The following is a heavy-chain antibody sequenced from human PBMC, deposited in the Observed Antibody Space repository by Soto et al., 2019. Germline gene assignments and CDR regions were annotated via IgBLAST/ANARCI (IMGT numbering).Heavy chain of an antibody. V-gene: IGHV4-30-2*01. J-gene: IGHJ4*02. Sequence: QLQLQESGSGLVKPSQTLSLTCVVSGGSITSGGYSWSWIRQPPGKGLEWIGYIYPSGSTYYNPSLKSRVTISVDTAKNQFSLQLSSVTAADTAVYYCARGHDANDNWGQGTLVTVSS. CDR2: IYPSGST. D-gene: IGHD2-2*01. CDR3: ARGHDANDN. CDR1: GGSITSGGYS.